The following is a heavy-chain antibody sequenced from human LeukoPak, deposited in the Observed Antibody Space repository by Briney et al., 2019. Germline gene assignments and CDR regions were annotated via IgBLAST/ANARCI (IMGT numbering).Heavy chain of an antibody. D-gene: IGHD4-23*01. V-gene: IGHV3-53*01. J-gene: IGHJ4*02. CDR2: IYSGGST. CDR1: GFTVSSNY. CDR3: AKCRGHTVVNPFCYFDY. Sequence: GGSLRLSCAASGFTVSSNYMSWVRQAPGKGLEWVSVIYSGGSTYYADSVKGRFTISRDNSKNTLYLQMNSLRAEDTAVYYCAKCRGHTVVNPFCYFDYWGQGTLVTVSS.